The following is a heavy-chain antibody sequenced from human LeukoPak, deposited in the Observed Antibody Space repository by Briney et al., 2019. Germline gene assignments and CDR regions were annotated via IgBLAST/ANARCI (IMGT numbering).Heavy chain of an antibody. Sequence: PGGSLRLSCAASAFSLSAYNMNWVRQAPGKGLEWVSSISYTGTYIYYADSVKGRFTISRDNAQNSLYLQMNSLRAEDTAIYYCVRDRGTYRPIDYWGQGTLVTVSS. CDR1: AFSLSAYN. D-gene: IGHD1-26*01. V-gene: IGHV3-21*04. J-gene: IGHJ4*02. CDR2: ISYTGTYI. CDR3: VRDRGTYRPIDY.